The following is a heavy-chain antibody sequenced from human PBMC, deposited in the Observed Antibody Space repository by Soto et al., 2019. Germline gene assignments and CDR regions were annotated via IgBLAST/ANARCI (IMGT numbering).Heavy chain of an antibody. V-gene: IGHV1-69*01. D-gene: IGHD1-26*01. CDR3: AREWELPPSRYYGMDV. Sequence: QVQLVQSGAEVKKPGSSVKVSCKASGGTFSSYAISWVRQAPGQGLEWMGGIIPIFGTANYAQKFQGRVTITADESTSTAYMELSSLRSEDTAVNYCAREWELPPSRYYGMDVWGQGTTVTVSS. CDR2: IIPIFGTA. CDR1: GGTFSSYA. J-gene: IGHJ6*02.